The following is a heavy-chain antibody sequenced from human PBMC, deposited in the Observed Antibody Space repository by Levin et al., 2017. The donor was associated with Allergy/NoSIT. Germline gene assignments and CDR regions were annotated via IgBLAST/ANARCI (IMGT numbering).Heavy chain of an antibody. Sequence: PGESLKISCAASGFTFSSYSMNWVRQAPGKGLEWVSSISSSSSYIYYADSVKGRFTISRDNAKNSLYLQMNSLRAEDTAVYYCARDPAGYYYYMDVWGKGTTVTVSS. D-gene: IGHD6-13*01. V-gene: IGHV3-21*01. CDR3: ARDPAGYYYYMDV. J-gene: IGHJ6*03. CDR1: GFTFSSYS. CDR2: ISSSSSYI.